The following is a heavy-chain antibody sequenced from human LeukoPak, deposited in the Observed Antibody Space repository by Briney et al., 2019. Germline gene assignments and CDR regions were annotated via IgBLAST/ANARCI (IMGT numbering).Heavy chain of an antibody. Sequence: SVKVSCKASGGTFSSYAISWVRKAPGQGLEWMGGIIPIFGTANYAQKFQGRFTITTDESTNTAYMELSSLRFEDTAVYYCARGDNNGWYSDYWGQGTLVTVSS. CDR1: GGTFSSYA. V-gene: IGHV1-69*05. J-gene: IGHJ4*02. CDR3: ARGDNNGWYSDY. D-gene: IGHD6-19*01. CDR2: IIPIFGTA.